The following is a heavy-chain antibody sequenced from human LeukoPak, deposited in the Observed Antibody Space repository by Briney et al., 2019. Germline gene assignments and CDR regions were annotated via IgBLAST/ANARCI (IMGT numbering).Heavy chain of an antibody. J-gene: IGHJ4*02. CDR1: GGTFSSYA. CDR3: ALAIGYSSGWYRYYFDY. Sequence: SVKVSCKASGGTFSSYAISWVRQAPGQGLEWMGGIIPIFGTANYAQKFQGRVTITRDTSASTAYMELSSLRSEDTAVYYCALAIGYSSGWYRYYFDYWGQGTLVTVSS. CDR2: IIPIFGTA. V-gene: IGHV1-69*05. D-gene: IGHD6-19*01.